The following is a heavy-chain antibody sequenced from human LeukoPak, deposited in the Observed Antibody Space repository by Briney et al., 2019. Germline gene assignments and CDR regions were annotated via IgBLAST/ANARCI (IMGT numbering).Heavy chain of an antibody. J-gene: IGHJ4*02. CDR1: GFTFSSYA. V-gene: IGHV3-23*01. D-gene: IGHD6-19*01. CDR2: ISSSGGNT. CDR3: ARRAASSGYYFDQ. Sequence: GRSLRLSCAASGFTFSSYAMTWVRQGPGKGLEWVSTISSSGGNTYNADSVKGRFTISRDNSKNTLYLQMNSLRAEDTAVYHCARRAASSGYYFDQWGQGTLVTVSS.